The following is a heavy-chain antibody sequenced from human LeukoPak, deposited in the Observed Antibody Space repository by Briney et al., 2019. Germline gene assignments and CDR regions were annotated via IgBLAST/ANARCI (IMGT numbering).Heavy chain of an antibody. Sequence: SGGSLRLSCAASGFTFSSYSMNWVRQAPGKGLEWVSYISSSSSTIYYADSVKGRFTISRDNAKNSLYLQMNSLRAEDTAVYYCARESSGSATIPFDYWGQGTLVTVSS. CDR1: GFTFSSYS. CDR2: ISSSSSTI. V-gene: IGHV3-48*04. CDR3: ARESSGSATIPFDY. D-gene: IGHD5-24*01. J-gene: IGHJ4*02.